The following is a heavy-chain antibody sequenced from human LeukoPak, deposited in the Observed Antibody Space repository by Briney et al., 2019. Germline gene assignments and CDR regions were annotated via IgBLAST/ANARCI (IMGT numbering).Heavy chain of an antibody. V-gene: IGHV3-23*01. CDR2: ISGSGGTT. CDR3: ARGPSSSSWSRFDP. Sequence: PGGSLRLSCAASGFTFNIYAMTWVRQAPGKGLEWVSAISGSGGTTHSTDSVKGRFTISRDNSKNTLYLQMNSLRAEDTAVYYCARGPSSSSWSRFDPWGQGTLVTVSS. D-gene: IGHD6-13*01. J-gene: IGHJ5*02. CDR1: GFTFNIYA.